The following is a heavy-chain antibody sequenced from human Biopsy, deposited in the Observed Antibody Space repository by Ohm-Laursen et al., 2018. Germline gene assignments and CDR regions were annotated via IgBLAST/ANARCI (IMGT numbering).Heavy chain of an antibody. CDR1: GGSISSDY. Sequence: SDTLSLTCTVSGGSISSDYWSWIRQSPGKGLEWIGYISNRGSINYNPSLRGRVTISVDTSKNQFSLKLSSVTAADTAVFFCARLYRLDDYWNDDPPDAFDVWGQGTRVTVSS. D-gene: IGHD3-3*01. V-gene: IGHV4-59*07. CDR3: ARLYRLDDYWNDDPPDAFDV. CDR2: ISNRGSI. J-gene: IGHJ3*01.